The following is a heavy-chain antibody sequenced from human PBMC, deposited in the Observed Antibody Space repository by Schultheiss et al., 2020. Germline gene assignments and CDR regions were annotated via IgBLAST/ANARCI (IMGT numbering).Heavy chain of an antibody. Sequence: ASVKVSCKASGYTFTGYYMHWVRQAPGQGLEWMGWINPNSGGTNYAKKFQGRVTMTRDTSISTAYMELSRLRSDDTAVYYCAKEAAVIGEPKFDYWGQGTLVTVSS. V-gene: IGHV1-2*02. D-gene: IGHD2-21*01. CDR1: GYTFTGYY. J-gene: IGHJ4*02. CDR2: INPNSGGT. CDR3: AKEAAVIGEPKFDY.